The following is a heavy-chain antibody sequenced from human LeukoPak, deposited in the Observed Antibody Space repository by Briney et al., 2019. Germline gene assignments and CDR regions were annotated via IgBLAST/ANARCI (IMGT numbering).Heavy chain of an antibody. D-gene: IGHD3-16*02. CDR1: GYTFTTYA. Sequence: ASVKVSCKASGYTFTTYAMNWVRQAPGQGLEWMGWINPNSGGTNYAQKFQGRVTMTRDTSISTAYMELSRLRSDDTAVYYCARRRYVSSGFNWFDPWGQGTLVTVSS. CDR3: ARRRYVSSGFNWFDP. V-gene: IGHV1-2*02. J-gene: IGHJ5*02. CDR2: INPNSGGT.